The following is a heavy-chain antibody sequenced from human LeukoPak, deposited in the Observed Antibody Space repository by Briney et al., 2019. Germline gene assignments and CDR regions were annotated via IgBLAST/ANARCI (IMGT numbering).Heavy chain of an antibody. CDR1: GFTFSSSA. J-gene: IGHJ4*02. V-gene: IGHV3-23*01. CDR3: AKSGYNRFDY. Sequence: GGSLRLSCAASGFTFSSSAMSWVRQAPGKGLEWVSSISGSGSGGSTYYADSVKGRFTISGDNSKNTLYLQMNSLRAEDTAVYYCAKSGYNRFDYWGQGTLVTVSS. D-gene: IGHD5-24*01. CDR2: ISGSGSGGST.